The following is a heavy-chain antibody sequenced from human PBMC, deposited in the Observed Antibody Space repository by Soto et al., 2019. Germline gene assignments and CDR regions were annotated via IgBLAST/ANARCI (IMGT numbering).Heavy chain of an antibody. CDR3: AREREGSGYDY. J-gene: IGHJ4*02. CDR1: GGSIRTYY. D-gene: IGHD5-12*01. Sequence: QVQLQESGPGLVKPSETLSLTCTVSGGSIRTYYWSWIRQPPGKGLEWIGYSYYSGRTNYNPSLKSXXTXSXXTSKNQFSLKLTSVTPADTAVYYCAREREGSGYDYWGQGTLVTVSS. V-gene: IGHV4-59*01. CDR2: SYYSGRT.